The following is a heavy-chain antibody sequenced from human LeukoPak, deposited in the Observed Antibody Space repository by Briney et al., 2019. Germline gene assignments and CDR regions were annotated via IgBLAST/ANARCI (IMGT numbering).Heavy chain of an antibody. D-gene: IGHD1-1*01. CDR2: INPNSGGT. J-gene: IGHJ4*02. Sequence: GASVKVSCKASGYTFTGYYMHWVRQAPGQGLEWMGWINPNSGGTNYAQKFQGRVTMTRDTSISTAYMELSRLRSDDTAVYYCARATSWNDPASGYWGQGTLVTVSS. V-gene: IGHV1-2*02. CDR1: GYTFTGYY. CDR3: ARATSWNDPASGY.